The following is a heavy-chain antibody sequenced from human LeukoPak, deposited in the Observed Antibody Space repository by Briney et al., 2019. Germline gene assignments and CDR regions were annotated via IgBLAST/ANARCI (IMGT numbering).Heavy chain of an antibody. CDR2: IYTSGST. V-gene: IGHV4-4*07. CDR3: ARFRYLGGWTYYGMDV. J-gene: IGHJ6*02. D-gene: IGHD3-16*02. Sequence: SETLSLTCTVSGGSISSYYWSWIRQPAGNGLEWIGRIYTSGSTNYNPSLKSRVTMSVDTSKNQFSLKLSSVTAADTAVYYCARFRYLGGWTYYGMDVWGQGTTVTVSS. CDR1: GGSISSYY.